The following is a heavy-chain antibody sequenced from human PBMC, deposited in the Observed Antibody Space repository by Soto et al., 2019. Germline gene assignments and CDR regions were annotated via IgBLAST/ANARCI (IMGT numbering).Heavy chain of an antibody. CDR1: GSTFSSYA. J-gene: IGHJ5*02. CDR2: INAANGNV. Sequence: QVQLVQSGAEVKKPGASVKVSCKASGSTFSSYALHWVRQAPGQRLEWMGWINAANGNVNYAQKFQGRVTITRDTSASTAYMELISLRSEDTAVYYCARAVVQCDPWGQGTLVTVSS. V-gene: IGHV1-3*01. CDR3: ARAVVQCDP. D-gene: IGHD6-6*01.